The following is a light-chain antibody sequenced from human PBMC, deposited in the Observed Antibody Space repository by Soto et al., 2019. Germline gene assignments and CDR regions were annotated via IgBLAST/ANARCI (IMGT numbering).Light chain of an antibody. CDR3: QQYNEWPSWT. J-gene: IGKJ1*01. CDR2: DAS. CDR1: QSVSSY. V-gene: IGKV3-15*01. Sequence: EIVLTQSPVTLSLSPGERATLSCRASQSVSSYLAWYQQRPGQAPRLLIYDASTRATGIPARFSGSGSGTEFTLTISSLQSEDFAVYYCQQYNEWPSWTFGQGTKVDIK.